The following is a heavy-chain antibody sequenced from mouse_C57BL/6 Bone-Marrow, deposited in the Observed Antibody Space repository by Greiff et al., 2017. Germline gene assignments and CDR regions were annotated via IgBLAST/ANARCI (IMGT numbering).Heavy chain of an antibody. CDR2: IIPSTGGT. CDR3: ATSGLFWDMDD. V-gene: IGHV1-42*01. Sequence: EVQLQQSGPELVKPGASVKISCKASGYSFTGYYMNWVKQSPEKSLEWIGEIIPSTGGTTYNQKFKAKATLTVDTSSSTAYMQLKGLTSEDSAVEYCATSGLFWDMDDWGTGTSVTVSS. J-gene: IGHJ4*01. CDR1: GYSFTGYY. D-gene: IGHD4-1*01.